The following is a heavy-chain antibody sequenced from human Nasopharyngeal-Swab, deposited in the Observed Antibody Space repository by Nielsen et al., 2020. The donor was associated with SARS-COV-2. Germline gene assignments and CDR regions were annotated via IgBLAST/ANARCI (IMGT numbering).Heavy chain of an antibody. CDR3: ARSNSGSYSAAFDI. D-gene: IGHD1-26*01. CDR2: ISYDGSNK. J-gene: IGHJ3*02. V-gene: IGHV3-30-3*01. CDR1: GFTFSSYA. Sequence: GESLKISCAASGFTFSSYAMHWVRQAPGKGLGWVAVISYDGSNKYYADSVKGRFTISRDNSKNTLYLQMNSLRGEDTAVYYCARSNSGSYSAAFDIWGQGTMVTVSS.